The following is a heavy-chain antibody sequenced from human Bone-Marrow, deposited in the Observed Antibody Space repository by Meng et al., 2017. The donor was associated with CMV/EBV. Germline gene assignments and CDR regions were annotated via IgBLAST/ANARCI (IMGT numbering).Heavy chain of an antibody. Sequence: SGPTPVKPTQTLTLTCTFSGFSLSTSGVGVGWILQPPGKALEWLALIYWNDDKRYSPSMKSRLTSTKDTSIHQVVLTMTNMDPVDTATYYCAHRPKRGGENNWFDPWGQGTLVTVSS. CDR2: IYWNDDK. V-gene: IGHV2-5*01. CDR3: AHRPKRGGENNWFDP. J-gene: IGHJ5*02. CDR1: GFSLSTSGVG. D-gene: IGHD7-27*01.